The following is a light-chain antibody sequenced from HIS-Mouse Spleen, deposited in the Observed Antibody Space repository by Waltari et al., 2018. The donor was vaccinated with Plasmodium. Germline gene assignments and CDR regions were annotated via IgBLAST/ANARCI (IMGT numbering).Light chain of an antibody. J-gene: IGKJ3*01. Sequence: IVLTQSPGTLSLSPGERAPLSCRASQSVSSSYLAWYQQKPGQAPRLLIYGASSRATGIPDRFSGSGSGTDFTLTISRLEPEDFAVYYCQQYGSSPPTFGPGTKVDIK. CDR2: GAS. V-gene: IGKV3-20*01. CDR3: QQYGSSPPT. CDR1: QSVSSSY.